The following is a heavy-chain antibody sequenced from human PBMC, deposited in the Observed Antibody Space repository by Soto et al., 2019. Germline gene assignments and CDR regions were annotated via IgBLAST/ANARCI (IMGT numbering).Heavy chain of an antibody. D-gene: IGHD2-15*01. Sequence: GGSLRLSCAASGFTFSSYAMHWVRQAPGKGLEWVAVISYDGSNKYYADSVKGRFTISRDNSKNTLYLQMNSLRAEDTAVYYCARERVVTANDYYYYYGMDVRGQGTTVTVSS. CDR2: ISYDGSNK. CDR1: GFTFSSYA. J-gene: IGHJ6*02. CDR3: ARERVVTANDYYYYYGMDV. V-gene: IGHV3-30-3*01.